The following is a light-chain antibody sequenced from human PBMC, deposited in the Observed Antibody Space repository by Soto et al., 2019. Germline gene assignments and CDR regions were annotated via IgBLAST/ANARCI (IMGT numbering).Light chain of an antibody. V-gene: IGLV1-51*01. Sequence: QSVLTQSPSVSAAPGQKVTISCSGSSSNIGSNYVSWYQQFPDTAPKLLIYDNIKRPSGIPDRFSGSKSGTSATLVITGLQTGDEADYYCGTWDGSRNWVFGGGTQLTVL. CDR1: SSNIGSNY. CDR3: GTWDGSRNWV. CDR2: DNI. J-gene: IGLJ7*01.